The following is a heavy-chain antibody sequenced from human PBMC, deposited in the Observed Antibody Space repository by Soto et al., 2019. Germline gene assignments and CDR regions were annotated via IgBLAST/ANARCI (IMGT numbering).Heavy chain of an antibody. CDR3: ARWVWSGYYVDY. J-gene: IGHJ4*02. D-gene: IGHD3-3*01. Sequence: SETLSLTCTVSGGSISSYYWSWIRQPPGKGLEWIGYIYYSGSTYYNPSLKSRVTISVDTSKNQFSLKLSSVTAADTAVYYCARWVWSGYYVDYWGQGTLVTVSS. CDR1: GGSISSYY. V-gene: IGHV4-59*08. CDR2: IYYSGST.